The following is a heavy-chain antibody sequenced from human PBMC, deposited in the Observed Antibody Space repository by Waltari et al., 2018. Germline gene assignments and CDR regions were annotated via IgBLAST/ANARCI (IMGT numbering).Heavy chain of an antibody. V-gene: IGHV1-69*02. CDR1: GGSFNSRT. CDR3: ATDKIDTPMTRYLDS. Sequence: QVHLVQSGAEVQKPGSSVKVSCKASGGSFNSRTVSWVRQAPGQGLEWMGRIIPVLGRAEYSQKFQGRVKITAGRSTGTSYMELRSLRSEDTAVYYCATDKIDTPMTRYLDSWGQGSLVTVSS. CDR2: IIPVLGRA. J-gene: IGHJ4*02.